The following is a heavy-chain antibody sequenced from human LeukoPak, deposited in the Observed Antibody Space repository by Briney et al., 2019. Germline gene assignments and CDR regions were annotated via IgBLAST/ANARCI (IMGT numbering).Heavy chain of an antibody. CDR3: ARYYCTTRCYHFDY. J-gene: IGHJ4*02. D-gene: IGHD2-2*01. Sequence: SETLSLTCTVSGGSISSYWSWIRQPPGKGLEWIGYIYYSGSTDYNPSLKSRVTISVDTSKSQFSLKLTSVTAADTAVYYCARYYCTTRCYHFDYWGQGALVTVSS. CDR1: GGSISSY. V-gene: IGHV4-59*08. CDR2: IYYSGST.